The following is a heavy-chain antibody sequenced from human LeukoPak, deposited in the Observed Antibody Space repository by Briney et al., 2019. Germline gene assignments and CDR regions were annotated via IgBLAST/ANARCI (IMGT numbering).Heavy chain of an antibody. CDR1: GFSVSTYY. J-gene: IGHJ1*01. Sequence: GGSLRLSCAASGFSVSTYYMSWVRQAPGTGLEWVSLIFGGGTTYYKNSVKGRFTTSRDTSRNILYLQMNSLRDDDTAVYYCARDGPSMSFQYWGQGTLVTVSS. CDR3: ARDGPSMSFQY. V-gene: IGHV3-66*01. CDR2: IFGGGTT.